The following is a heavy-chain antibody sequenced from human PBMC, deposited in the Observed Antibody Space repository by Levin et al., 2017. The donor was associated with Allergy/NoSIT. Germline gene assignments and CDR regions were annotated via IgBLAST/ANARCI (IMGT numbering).Heavy chain of an antibody. CDR1: GGSISSGSYY. CDR2: IYTSGST. D-gene: IGHD3-10*01. J-gene: IGHJ3*02. Sequence: SSETLSLTCTVSGGSISSGSYYWSWIRQPAGKGLEWIGRIYTSGSTNYNPSLKSRVTISVDTSKNQFSLKLSSVTAADTAVYYCARDGYYGSGNQPTIGGGGAFDIWGQGTMVTVSS. V-gene: IGHV4-61*02. CDR3: ARDGYYGSGNQPTIGGGGAFDI.